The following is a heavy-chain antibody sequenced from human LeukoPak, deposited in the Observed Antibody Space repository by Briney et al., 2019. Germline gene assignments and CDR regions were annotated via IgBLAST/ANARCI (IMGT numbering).Heavy chain of an antibody. Sequence: GESLKISCKGSGYSFSNYWIGWVRQMPGKGLEWMGIVYPGDSDTRYSPSFQGQVTISADKSISTAYLQWSSLKASDTAMYYCARRYCSSITCYSPLDYWGQGTLVTVSS. CDR2: VYPGDSDT. D-gene: IGHD2-2*02. CDR3: ARRYCSSITCYSPLDY. J-gene: IGHJ4*02. V-gene: IGHV5-51*01. CDR1: GYSFSNYW.